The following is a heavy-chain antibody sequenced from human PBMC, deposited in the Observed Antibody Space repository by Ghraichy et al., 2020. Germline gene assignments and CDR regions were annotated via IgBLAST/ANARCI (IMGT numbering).Heavy chain of an antibody. Sequence: SETLSLTCAVSGGSFSSYYWSWIRQPPGKGLEWIGEIHHSGSTNYNPSLKSRATISVDTSKNQFSLKLSSVTAADTAVYYCARGRSIAVPLDYWGKGTLVTVSS. CDR2: IHHSGST. J-gene: IGHJ4*02. CDR3: ARGRSIAVPLDY. V-gene: IGHV4-34*01. CDR1: GGSFSSYY. D-gene: IGHD6-6*01.